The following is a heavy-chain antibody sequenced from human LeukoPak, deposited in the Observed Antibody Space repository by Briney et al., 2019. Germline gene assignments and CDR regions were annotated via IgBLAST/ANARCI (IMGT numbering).Heavy chain of an antibody. CDR1: GFTFSSYA. Sequence: GGSLRLSCAASGFTFSSYAMHWVRQAPGKGLGWVAVISYDGSNKYYADSVKGRFTISRDNSKNTLYLQMNSLRAEDTAVYYCARDGYYYGSGSYVGYWGQGTLVTVSS. CDR2: ISYDGSNK. CDR3: ARDGYYYGSGSYVGY. J-gene: IGHJ4*02. D-gene: IGHD3-10*01. V-gene: IGHV3-30-3*01.